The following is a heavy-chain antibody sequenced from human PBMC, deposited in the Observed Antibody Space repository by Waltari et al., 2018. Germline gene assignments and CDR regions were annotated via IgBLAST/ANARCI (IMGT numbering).Heavy chain of an antibody. V-gene: IGHV3-30*02. CDR1: GFTCSNYG. Sequence: QVQLVESGGGVVQPGGSLRLSCAASGFTCSNYGLHWVRQAPGKGLQWVAFIQYDGRNKYYAESVKGRFTISRDNSKNTLYLQMDSLRAEDTALYYCAKWYGGDYYFDYWGQGTLVTVSS. CDR3: AKWYGGDYYFDY. CDR2: IQYDGRNK. D-gene: IGHD1-26*01. J-gene: IGHJ4*02.